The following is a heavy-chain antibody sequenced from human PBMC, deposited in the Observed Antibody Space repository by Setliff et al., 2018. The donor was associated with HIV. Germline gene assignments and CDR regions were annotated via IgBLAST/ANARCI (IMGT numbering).Heavy chain of an antibody. Sequence: PSETLSLTCIVSGGAISSRAYFWGWIRQPPGKGLEWIGSISPSGSFYYNPSLRSRVTISVDTSNNHFSLNLTSVTAADTALYYCASTATTWGRHSWFDPWGQGTLVTVSS. D-gene: IGHD4-4*01. CDR2: ISPSGSF. V-gene: IGHV4-39*02. CDR3: ASTATTWGRHSWFDP. J-gene: IGHJ5*02. CDR1: GGAISSRAYF.